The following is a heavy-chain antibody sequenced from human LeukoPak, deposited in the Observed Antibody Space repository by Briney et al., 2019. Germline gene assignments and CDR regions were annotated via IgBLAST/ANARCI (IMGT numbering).Heavy chain of an antibody. CDR1: GGTFSRYA. CDR3: ARWARDTTITNYFDYGMEV. J-gene: IGHJ6*02. Sequence: GSSVKVSCKSSGGTFSRYAISWVRQAPGQGLEWMGRIIPIFDIANNAQKFQGRVTFTADKSTGTAYMELSSLKFEDTAVYYCARWARDTTITNYFDYGMEVWGQGTTVAVSS. V-gene: IGHV1-69*04. CDR2: IIPIFDIA. D-gene: IGHD5-18*01.